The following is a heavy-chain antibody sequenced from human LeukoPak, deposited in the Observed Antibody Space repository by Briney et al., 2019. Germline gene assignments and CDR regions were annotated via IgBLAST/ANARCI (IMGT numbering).Heavy chain of an antibody. CDR3: ARENSGSYREFDY. Sequence: PSETLSLTCTVSGASISPSYWTWVRQPAGKGLEWIGRIYTSGSTDYNASLKSRVSMSVDTSKNQFSLKLSSVTAADTAVFYCARENSGSYREFDYWGQGTLVTVSS. D-gene: IGHD1-26*01. CDR2: IYTSGST. J-gene: IGHJ4*02. V-gene: IGHV4-4*07. CDR1: GASISPSY.